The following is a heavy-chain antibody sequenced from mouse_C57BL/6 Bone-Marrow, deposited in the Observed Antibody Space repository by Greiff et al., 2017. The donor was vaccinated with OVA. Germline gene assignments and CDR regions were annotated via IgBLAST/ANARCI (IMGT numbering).Heavy chain of an antibody. Sequence: VQLQQSGAELVRPGASVKLSCTASGFNIKDDYMHWVKQRPDQGLEWIGWIDPENGDTEYASKFQGKATIPADTSSNTAYLQRSSLTSEDTAVYYCTTMVDYWGQGTTLTVSS. CDR1: GFNIKDDY. CDR2: IDPENGDT. V-gene: IGHV14-4*01. J-gene: IGHJ2*01. CDR3: TTMVDY. D-gene: IGHD1-1*02.